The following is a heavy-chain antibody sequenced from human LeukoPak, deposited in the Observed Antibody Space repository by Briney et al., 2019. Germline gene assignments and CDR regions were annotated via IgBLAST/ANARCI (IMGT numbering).Heavy chain of an antibody. J-gene: IGHJ5*02. CDR1: VYTFTSYA. D-gene: IGHD3-10*01. V-gene: IGHV7-4-1*02. CDR2: INTNTGNP. CDR3: ARGTLGYYGSGSYSGWFDP. Sequence: GASVKVSCKASVYTFTSYAMNWVRQAPGQGLEWRGWINTNTGNPTYAQGFTGRFVFSLDTSVSTAYLQISILKAEDTAVYYCARGTLGYYGSGSYSGWFDPWGQGTLVTVSS.